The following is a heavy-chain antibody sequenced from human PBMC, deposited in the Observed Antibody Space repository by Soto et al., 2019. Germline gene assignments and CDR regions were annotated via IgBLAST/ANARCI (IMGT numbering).Heavy chain of an antibody. V-gene: IGHV1-3*01. CDR1: GYTFTSYA. CDR2: INAGNGNT. D-gene: IGHD6-13*01. CDR3: ARTKAAAGAFDY. J-gene: IGHJ4*02. Sequence: QVQLVQSGAEVKKPGASVKVSCKASGYTFTSYAMHWVRQAPGQRLEGMGWINAGNGNTKYSQKFQGRVTITRDTAASRAYMELSSLRSEDTAVYYCARTKAAAGAFDYWGQGTLVTGSS.